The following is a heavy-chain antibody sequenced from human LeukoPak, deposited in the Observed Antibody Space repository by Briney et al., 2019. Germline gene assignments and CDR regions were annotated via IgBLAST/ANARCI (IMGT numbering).Heavy chain of an antibody. CDR1: GFTFSDYY. Sequence: PGGSLRLSCAASGFTFSDYYMSWIRQAPGKGLEWVSYISTSGSTIYYADSVKGRFTISRDNAKNSLYLQMNSLRAEDTAVYYCASYHDSSGEIDYWGQGTLVTVSS. CDR2: ISTSGSTI. J-gene: IGHJ4*02. V-gene: IGHV3-11*01. CDR3: ASYHDSSGEIDY. D-gene: IGHD3-22*01.